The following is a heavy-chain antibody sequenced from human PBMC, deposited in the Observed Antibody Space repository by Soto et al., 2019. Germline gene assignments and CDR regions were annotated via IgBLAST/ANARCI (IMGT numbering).Heavy chain of an antibody. V-gene: IGHV3-64*01. D-gene: IGHD7-27*01. Sequence: EVQLVESGGGLVQAGGSLRLSCAASGFTFSSYAMHWVRQAPGKGLEYVSAISSNGGSTYYANSVKGRFTISRDNSKNTLYLQMVSLRAEDMAVYYCARRLGTVDYWGQGTLVTVSS. J-gene: IGHJ4*02. CDR2: ISSNGGST. CDR1: GFTFSSYA. CDR3: ARRLGTVDY.